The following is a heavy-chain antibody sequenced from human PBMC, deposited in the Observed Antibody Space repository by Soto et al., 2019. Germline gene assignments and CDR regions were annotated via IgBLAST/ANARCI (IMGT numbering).Heavy chain of an antibody. CDR2: IIPIFGTA. V-gene: IGHV1-69*12. CDR3: ASHGITGTWVYYYGMDV. CDR1: GGTFSSYA. J-gene: IGHJ6*02. Sequence: QVQLVQSGAEVKKPGSSVKVSCKASGGTFSSYAISWVRQAPGQGLEWMGGIIPIFGTANYAQKFQGRVTITADESKSTAYMELNSLKSEDTAVYYCASHGITGTWVYYYGMDVWGQGTTVTVSS. D-gene: IGHD1-7*01.